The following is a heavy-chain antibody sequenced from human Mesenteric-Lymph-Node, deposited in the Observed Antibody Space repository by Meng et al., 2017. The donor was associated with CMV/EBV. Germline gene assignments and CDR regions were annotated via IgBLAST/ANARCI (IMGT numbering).Heavy chain of an antibody. D-gene: IGHD2-2*01. CDR1: GYIFISYG. CDR2: ITAYNGNT. V-gene: IGHV1-18*01. Sequence: ASVKVSCKASGYIFISYGISWVRQAPGQGLEWMGWITAYNGNTNYAQKLQGRVTMTTDTSTSTAYMELRSLRSDDTAVYYCARDLVGAAMDGLDYFDYWGQGTLVTVSS. CDR3: ARDLVGAAMDGLDYFDY. J-gene: IGHJ4*02.